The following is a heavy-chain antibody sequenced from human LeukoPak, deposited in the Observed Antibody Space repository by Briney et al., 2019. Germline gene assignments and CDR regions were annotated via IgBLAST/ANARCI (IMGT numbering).Heavy chain of an antibody. V-gene: IGHV1-18*01. CDR3: ARDRNVYDSSGYYYVPIGY. J-gene: IGHJ4*02. Sequence: ASVKVSCKASGYTFISYGISWVRQAPGQGLEWMGWISAYNGNTNYAQKLQGRVTMTTDTSTSTAYMELRSLRSDDTAVYYCARDRNVYDSSGYYYVPIGYWGQGTLVTVSS. CDR2: ISAYNGNT. CDR1: GYTFISYG. D-gene: IGHD3-22*01.